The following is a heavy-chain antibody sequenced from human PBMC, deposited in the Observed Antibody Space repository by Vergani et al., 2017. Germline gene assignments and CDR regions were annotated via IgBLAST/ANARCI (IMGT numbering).Heavy chain of an antibody. CDR1: GGSFSGYY. J-gene: IGHJ5*02. D-gene: IGHD3-22*01. CDR3: ARGVTMIVVVIPHSWFDP. Sequence: QVQLQESGAGLLKPSETLSLTCAVYGGSFSGYYWSWIRQPPGKGLEWIGEINHSGSTNYNPSLKSRVTISVDTSKNQFSLKLSSVTAADTAVYYCARGVTMIVVVIPHSWFDPWGQGTLVTVSS. CDR2: INHSGST. V-gene: IGHV4-34*01.